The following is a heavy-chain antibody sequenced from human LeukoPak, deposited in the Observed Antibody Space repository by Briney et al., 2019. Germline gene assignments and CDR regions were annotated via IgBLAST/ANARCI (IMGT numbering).Heavy chain of an antibody. V-gene: IGHV1-3*01. J-gene: IGHJ4*02. D-gene: IGHD3-10*01. CDR2: INAGNGNT. CDR3: ASPMVRGVII. CDR1: GYTFTSYA. Sequence: VASVKVSCKASGYTFTSYAMHWVRQAPGQRLEWMGWINAGNGNTKYSQKFQGRVTITRDTSARTVYMELSSLRSEDTVVYYCASPMVRGVIIWGQGPLVTVSS.